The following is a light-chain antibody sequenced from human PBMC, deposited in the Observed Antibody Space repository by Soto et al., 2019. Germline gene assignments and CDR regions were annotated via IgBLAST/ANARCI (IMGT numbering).Light chain of an antibody. CDR2: TNN. Sequence: QSVLTQPPSASGTPGQRVTISCSGSSSNIGSNTVSWYHQLPGTAPKLLIDTNNQRPSGVPDRFSGSKSGTSASLAISGLRSEDEADYYCAAWDDSLNGPVFGGGTKLTVL. J-gene: IGLJ3*02. CDR3: AAWDDSLNGPV. CDR1: SSNIGSNT. V-gene: IGLV1-44*01.